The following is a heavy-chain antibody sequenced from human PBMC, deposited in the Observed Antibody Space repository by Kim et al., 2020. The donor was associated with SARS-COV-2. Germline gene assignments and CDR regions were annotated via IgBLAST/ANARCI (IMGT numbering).Heavy chain of an antibody. Sequence: SETLSLTCTVSGGSISSYYWSWIRQPPGKGLEWIGYIYYSGSTNYNPSLKSRVTISVDTSKNQFSLKLSSVTAADTAVYYCARDRYFRAFDIWGQGTMVTVSS. J-gene: IGHJ3*02. CDR2: IYYSGST. CDR3: ARDRYFRAFDI. V-gene: IGHV4-59*01. D-gene: IGHD3-9*01. CDR1: GGSISSYY.